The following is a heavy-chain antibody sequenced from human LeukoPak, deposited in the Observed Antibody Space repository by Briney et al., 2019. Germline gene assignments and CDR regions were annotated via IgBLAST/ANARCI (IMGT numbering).Heavy chain of an antibody. Sequence: GGSLRLSCAASGFTFSSYAMSWVRQAPGKGLEWVSAISGSGGSTYYADSVKGRFTISRDNSKNTLYLQMNSLRAEDTAVYYCAKDRSKTYGGKHIYYYYGMDVWGQGTTVTVSS. CDR1: GFTFSSYA. CDR3: AKDRSKTYGGKHIYYYYGMDV. CDR2: ISGSGGST. J-gene: IGHJ6*02. V-gene: IGHV3-23*01. D-gene: IGHD4-23*01.